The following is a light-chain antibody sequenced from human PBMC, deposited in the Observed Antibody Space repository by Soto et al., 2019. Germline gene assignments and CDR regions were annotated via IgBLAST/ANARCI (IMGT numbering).Light chain of an antibody. V-gene: IGKV1-27*01. CDR2: AAS. CDR1: QGISNY. Sequence: DIEMTQSPSSLSASVGDRVTITCRASQGISNYLAWYQQRPGKVPKLLIYAASTLQSGVPSRFSGSGSGTDFTLTISSLQPEDVATYYCQKYDSAPWTCGQGTEVEIK. J-gene: IGKJ1*01. CDR3: QKYDSAPWT.